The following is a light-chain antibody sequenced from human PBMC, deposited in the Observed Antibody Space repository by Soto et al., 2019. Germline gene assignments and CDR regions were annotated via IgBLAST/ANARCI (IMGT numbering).Light chain of an antibody. CDR2: GAS. Sequence: IVFTPSPGTLSRSPGERATLSCRASQSVSNNYLAWYQQKPGQAPRLLIYGASNRATGIPDRFSGSGSGTDFTLTISRLEPEDFAVYYCQQYGSSGTFGQGTKVDIK. V-gene: IGKV3-20*01. J-gene: IGKJ1*01. CDR1: QSVSNNY. CDR3: QQYGSSGT.